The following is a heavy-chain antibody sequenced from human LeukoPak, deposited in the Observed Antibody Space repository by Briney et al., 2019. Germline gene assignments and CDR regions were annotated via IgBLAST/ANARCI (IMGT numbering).Heavy chain of an antibody. D-gene: IGHD3-16*01. Sequence: WGSLRLSCVASGITFSIYSMNWVRQAPGKGLEWVSYISSFSGTINYADSVKGRFTISRDNAKNSLYLQMNSLRAEDTAVYYCARDQGGVGYWGQGTLVTVSS. CDR3: ARDQGGVGY. J-gene: IGHJ4*02. CDR2: ISSFSGTI. V-gene: IGHV3-48*01. CDR1: GITFSIYS.